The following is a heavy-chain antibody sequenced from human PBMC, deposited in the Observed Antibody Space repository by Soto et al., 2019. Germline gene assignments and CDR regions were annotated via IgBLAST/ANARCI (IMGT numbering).Heavy chain of an antibody. CDR1: GFTFSSYA. J-gene: IGHJ4*02. D-gene: IGHD1-26*01. V-gene: IGHV3-23*01. CDR2: IRGSGSST. CDR3: YGASNYLTPTVDY. Sequence: GGSLRLSCAASGFTFSSYAMNWVRQAPGKGLEWVSGIRGSGSSTYYADSVKGRFTISRDNSKNTLYLQMNSLRAEDTALCFCYGASNYLTPTVDYWGQGTLVTVSS.